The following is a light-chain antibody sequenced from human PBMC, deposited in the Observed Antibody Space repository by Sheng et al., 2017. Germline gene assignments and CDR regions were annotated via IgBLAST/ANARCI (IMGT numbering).Light chain of an antibody. Sequence: EIVLTQSPATLSLSPGERVTLSCRASQSVSSYLAWYQQKPGQAPRLLIYNISNRATGIPARFSGSGSGTDFTLNINGLEPEDLAVYYCQDYGTSPYTFGQGTRLEI. CDR2: NIS. J-gene: IGKJ2*01. V-gene: IGKV3-11*01. CDR1: QSVSSY. CDR3: QDYGTSPYT.